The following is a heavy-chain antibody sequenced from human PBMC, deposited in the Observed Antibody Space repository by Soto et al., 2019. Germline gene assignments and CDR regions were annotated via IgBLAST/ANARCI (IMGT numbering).Heavy chain of an antibody. J-gene: IGHJ4*02. CDR3: ARAQTIFGIITVFDY. CDR1: GGSINSGGYY. D-gene: IGHD3-3*01. Sequence: SETLSLTCTVSGGSINSGGYYWSWIRQHPGKGLEWIGYIYYSGSAYYNPSLKSRVTISIDTSKNQFSLKLSSVTAADTAVYYCARAQTIFGIITVFDYWGQGTLVTVSS. CDR2: IYYSGSA. V-gene: IGHV4-31*03.